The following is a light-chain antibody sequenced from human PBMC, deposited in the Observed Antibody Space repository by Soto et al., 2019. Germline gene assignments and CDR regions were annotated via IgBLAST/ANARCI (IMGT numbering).Light chain of an antibody. CDR2: DAS. V-gene: IGKV3-11*01. J-gene: IGKJ5*01. CDR1: QSVSSY. CDR3: QQRMNWPLT. Sequence: TQSPPALSLSPGERATLSCRASQSVSSYLLWYQQKPGQAPRLLIYDASNRATGIPARFSGSGSETDFTLTISSLEPEDFAVYYCQQRMNWPLTFGQGTRLEIK.